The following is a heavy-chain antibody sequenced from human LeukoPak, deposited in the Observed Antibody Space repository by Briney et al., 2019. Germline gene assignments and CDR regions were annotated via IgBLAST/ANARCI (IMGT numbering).Heavy chain of an antibody. CDR2: ISAYNGNT. J-gene: IGHJ4*02. CDR3: ASTVAVAGTDVLGTVDY. D-gene: IGHD6-19*01. V-gene: IGHV1-18*01. CDR1: GYTFTSYG. Sequence: ASVKVSCKASGYTFTSYGISWVRQAPGQGLEWMGWISAYNGNTNYAEKLQGRVTMTTDTSMSTAYMELRSLRSDDTAVYYCASTVAVAGTDVLGTVDYWGQGTLVTVSS.